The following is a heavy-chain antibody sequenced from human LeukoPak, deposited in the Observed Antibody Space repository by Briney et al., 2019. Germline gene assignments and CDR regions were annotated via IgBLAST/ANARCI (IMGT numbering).Heavy chain of an antibody. CDR2: ISSSSSTI. J-gene: IGHJ4*02. V-gene: IGHV3-48*02. D-gene: IGHD6-25*01. CDR1: GFTFSSSS. CDR3: ARDLSGDKYFAS. Sequence: PGGSLRLSCAASGFTFSSSSINWVRQAPGMGLEWVSFISSSSSTIYYADSVKGRFTISRDNARNSLYLQMNSLRDEDTAVYYCARDLSGDKYFASWGQGALATVSS.